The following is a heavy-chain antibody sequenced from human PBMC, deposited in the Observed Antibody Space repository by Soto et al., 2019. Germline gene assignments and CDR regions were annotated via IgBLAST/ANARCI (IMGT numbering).Heavy chain of an antibody. CDR1: GGSFSGYY. CDR3: ARVLIAVAGSHYYYGMDV. V-gene: IGHV4-34*01. J-gene: IGHJ6*02. Sequence: SETLSLTCAVYGGSFSGYYWSWIRQPPGKGLEWIGEINHSGSTNYNPSLKSRVTISVDTSKNQFSLKLSSVTAADTAVYYCARVLIAVAGSHYYYGMDVWGQGTTVTVSS. CDR2: INHSGST. D-gene: IGHD6-19*01.